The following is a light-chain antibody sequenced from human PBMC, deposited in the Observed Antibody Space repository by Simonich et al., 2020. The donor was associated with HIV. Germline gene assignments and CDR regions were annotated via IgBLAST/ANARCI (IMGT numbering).Light chain of an antibody. CDR1: SSDVGNYNL. CDR3: SSHTSSSSVI. J-gene: IGLJ2*01. V-gene: IGLV2-14*02. Sequence: QSALTQPASVSGSPGQSITISCTGTSSDVGNYNLVSWYQQHPGKAPKLMIYEGSKRPSGVSNRFSGSKSGNTASLTISGLQDEDEADYYCSSHTSSSSVIFGGGTKLTVV. CDR2: EGS.